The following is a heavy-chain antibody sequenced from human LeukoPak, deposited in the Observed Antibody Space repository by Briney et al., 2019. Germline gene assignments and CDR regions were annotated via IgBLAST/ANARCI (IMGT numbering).Heavy chain of an antibody. CDR2: VYHSGTT. CDR1: GDSFSSNYW. D-gene: IGHD2-15*01. J-gene: IGHJ6*02. Sequence: SETLSLTCAVSGDSFSSNYWWNWVRQSPGKGLEWIGEVYHSGTTNYNPSLKSRVSISLDKSKNQLSLKVNSVTAADTAVYYCARDRGGLTYGKDIWGQGTTVTVSS. CDR3: ARDRGGLTYGKDI. V-gene: IGHV4-4*02.